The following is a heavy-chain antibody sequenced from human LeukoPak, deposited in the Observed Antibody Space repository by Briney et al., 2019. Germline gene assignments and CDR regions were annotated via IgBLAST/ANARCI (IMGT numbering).Heavy chain of an antibody. CDR1: GFTFSGSA. D-gene: IGHD5-18*01. Sequence: PGGSLRLSCAASGFTFSGSAMHWVRQASGKGLEWVGRIRSKANSYATAYAASVKGRFTISRDDSKNTAYLQMNSLKTEDTAVYYCTRRVDTAMVTLDYWGQGTLVTVSS. J-gene: IGHJ4*02. CDR2: IRSKANSYAT. V-gene: IGHV3-73*01. CDR3: TRRVDTAMVTLDY.